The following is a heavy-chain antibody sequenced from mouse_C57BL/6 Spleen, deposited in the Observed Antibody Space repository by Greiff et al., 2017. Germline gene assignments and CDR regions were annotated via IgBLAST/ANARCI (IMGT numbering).Heavy chain of an antibody. CDR3: TGGAYYSNLYYAMDD. D-gene: IGHD2-5*01. V-gene: IGHV6-3*01. Sequence: EVQLVESGGGLVQPGGSMKLSCVASGFTFSNYWMNWVRQSPEKGLEWVAQIRLKSDNYATHYAESVKGRFTISRDDSKSSVYLQMNNLRAEDTGMYYCTGGAYYSNLYYAMDDWGQGTSVTVSS. J-gene: IGHJ4*01. CDR2: IRLKSDNYAT. CDR1: GFTFSNYW.